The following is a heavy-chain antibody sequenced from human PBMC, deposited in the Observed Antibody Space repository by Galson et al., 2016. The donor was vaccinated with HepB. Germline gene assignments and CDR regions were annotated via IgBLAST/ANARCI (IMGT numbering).Heavy chain of an antibody. Sequence: SLRLSCAAPGFTFSYYAIHWVRQAPGKELEWVAVISYDGSNKYYADSVKGRFTISRDNSKNMLYLQMNSLRAEDTAVYYCARSVWRWRGMDVWAKGPRSPSP. CDR1: GFTFSYYA. D-gene: IGHD2-21*01. V-gene: IGHV3-30*04. J-gene: IGHJ6*02. CDR2: ISYDGSNK. CDR3: ARSVWRWRGMDV.